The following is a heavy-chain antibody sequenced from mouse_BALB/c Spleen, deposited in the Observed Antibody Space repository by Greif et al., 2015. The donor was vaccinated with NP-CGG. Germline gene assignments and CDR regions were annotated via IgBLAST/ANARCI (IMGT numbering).Heavy chain of an antibody. D-gene: IGHD1-2*01. CDR1: GFSLTSYG. CDR3: ARDWLRLAMGY. Sequence: VKLVESGPGLVAPSQSLSITCTVSGFSLTSYGVHWVRQPPGKGLEWLGVIWAGGSTNYNSALMSRLSISKDNSKSQVFLKMNSLQTDDTAMYYCARDWLRLAMGYWGQGTSVTVSS. CDR2: IWAGGST. V-gene: IGHV2-9*02. J-gene: IGHJ4*01.